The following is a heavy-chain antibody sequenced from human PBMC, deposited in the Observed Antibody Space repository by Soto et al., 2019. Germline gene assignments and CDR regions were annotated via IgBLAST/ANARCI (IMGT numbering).Heavy chain of an antibody. CDR2: IIPILGIA. CDR3: ARVKYYDSSGYPT. Sequence: ASVKVSCKASGGTFSSYTISWVRQAPGQGLEWMGRIIPILGIANYAQKFQGRVTITADKSTSTAYMELSSLRSEDTAVYYCARVKYYDSSGYPTWGQGTLVTVSS. D-gene: IGHD3-22*01. V-gene: IGHV1-69*02. J-gene: IGHJ5*02. CDR1: GGTFSSYT.